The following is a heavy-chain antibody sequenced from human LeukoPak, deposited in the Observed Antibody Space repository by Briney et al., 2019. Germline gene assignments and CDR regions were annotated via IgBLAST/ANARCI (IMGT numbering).Heavy chain of an antibody. V-gene: IGHV3-9*01. CDR3: ATNGGGDSGYGNFDY. D-gene: IGHD5-12*01. Sequence: GGSLRLSCAASGFTFSSYWMHWVRQAPRKGLEWVSGISWNSETIGYADSVKGRFTISRDNAKNSLYLQMNSLRAEDTALYYCATNGGGDSGYGNFDYWGQGTLGTVSS. CDR2: ISWNSETI. J-gene: IGHJ4*02. CDR1: GFTFSSYW.